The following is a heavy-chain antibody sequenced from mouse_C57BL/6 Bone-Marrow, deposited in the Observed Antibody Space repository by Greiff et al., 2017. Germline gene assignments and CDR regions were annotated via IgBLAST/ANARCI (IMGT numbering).Heavy chain of an antibody. CDR3: ANSLLRIAY. V-gene: IGHV1-59*01. Sequence: QVQLQQPGAELVRPGTSVKLSCKASGYTFTSYWMHWVKQRPGQGLEWIGVIDPSDSYTNYNQKVKGKATLTVDTSSSTAYMQLSSLTSVDSAVYCCANSLLRIAYGGQGTLVTVSA. J-gene: IGHJ3*01. CDR1: GYTFTSYW. CDR2: IDPSDSYT. D-gene: IGHD1-2*01.